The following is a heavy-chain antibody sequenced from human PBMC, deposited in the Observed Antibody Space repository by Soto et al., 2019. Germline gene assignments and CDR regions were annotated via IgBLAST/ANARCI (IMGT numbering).Heavy chain of an antibody. J-gene: IGHJ4*02. V-gene: IGHV4-38-2*01. Sequence: PSETLSLTCAVSGYSISSGYYWVWIRQPPWKGLEWVGSIYHSGSTYYNPSLKSRVTISVDTSKNQFSLKLSSVTAADTAVYYCARGRYYGSGSYLAYWGQGTMVTVSS. D-gene: IGHD3-10*01. CDR1: GYSISSGYY. CDR2: IYHSGST. CDR3: ARGRYYGSGSYLAY.